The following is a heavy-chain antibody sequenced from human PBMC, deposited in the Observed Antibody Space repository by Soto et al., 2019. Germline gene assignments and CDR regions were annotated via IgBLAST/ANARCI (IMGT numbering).Heavy chain of an antibody. V-gene: IGHV1-58*01. CDR3: AAELYSGGSCCSFDI. Sequence: SVKVFCKTSGFTFSNSAVQWVRHARGQRLEWMGWIVVGSGNTKYEQKFQERVTITRDMSTSTVHMELSSLRSEDSAVYYCAAELYSGGSCCSFDIWGQGTMVTVS. CDR1: GFTFSNSA. J-gene: IGHJ3*02. D-gene: IGHD2-15*01. CDR2: IVVGSGNT.